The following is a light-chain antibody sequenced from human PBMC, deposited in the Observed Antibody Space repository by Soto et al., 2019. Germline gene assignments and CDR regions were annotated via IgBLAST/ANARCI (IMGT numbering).Light chain of an antibody. CDR2: AAS. CDR3: IHIMDLSYT. J-gene: IGKJ2*01. V-gene: IGKV1-12*01. Sequence: DIKMTQSPSSVSAYVGDIVTITGRASHVISSWLAWYQQNPGKAHKLLIYAASRLQSVFPSRFSGSDSGANITLTKSSLKHEDCTSYYTIHIMDLSYTSGQQTNL. CDR1: HVISSW.